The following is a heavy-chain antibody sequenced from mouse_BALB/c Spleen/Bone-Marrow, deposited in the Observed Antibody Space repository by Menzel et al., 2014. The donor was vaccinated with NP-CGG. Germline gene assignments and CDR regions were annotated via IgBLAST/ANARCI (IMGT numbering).Heavy chain of an antibody. CDR1: GFNIKDTY. V-gene: IGHV14-3*02. J-gene: IGHJ4*01. CDR3: ARYRYYGSSYAMDY. D-gene: IGHD1-1*01. Sequence: VQLKESGAELVKPGASVKLSCTASGFNIKDTYMYWVKQRPEQGLEWIGRIDPANGNTKYDPKFQGKATITADTSSNTAYLQLSSLTSEDTAAYYCARYRYYGSSYAMDYWGQGTSVTVSS. CDR2: IDPANGNT.